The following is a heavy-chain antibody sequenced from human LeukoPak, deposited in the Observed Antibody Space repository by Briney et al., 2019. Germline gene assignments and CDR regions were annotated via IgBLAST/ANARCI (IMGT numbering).Heavy chain of an antibody. J-gene: IGHJ4*02. Sequence: GESLRISCQAFGYSFTTYWIGWVRQMPGKGLEWMGIIYPGDFDIRYSPSFQGQVTISADRSINTAYLQWRSLKASDTAIYYCMRHVAAGDRTSWSDYWGQGTLITVSS. CDR3: MRHVAAGDRTSWSDY. V-gene: IGHV5-51*01. CDR1: GYSFTTYW. CDR2: IYPGDFDI. D-gene: IGHD2-2*01.